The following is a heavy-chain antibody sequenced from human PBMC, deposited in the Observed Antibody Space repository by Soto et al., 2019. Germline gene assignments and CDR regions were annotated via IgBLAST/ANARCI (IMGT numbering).Heavy chain of an antibody. CDR1: GYTFTDYY. V-gene: IGHV1-2*04. CDR2: INPNTGDT. J-gene: IGHJ4*02. D-gene: IGHD2-15*01. Sequence: QVQLVQSGAEVKKPGASVKVSCKASGYTFTDYYMHWVRQAPGQGLEWMGWINPNTGDTNYAQKFQGWVTMTRDTSISTAYMELSRLRSDDTAVYYCARWALECSGGSCPRVFDYWGQGTLVTVSS. CDR3: ARWALECSGGSCPRVFDY.